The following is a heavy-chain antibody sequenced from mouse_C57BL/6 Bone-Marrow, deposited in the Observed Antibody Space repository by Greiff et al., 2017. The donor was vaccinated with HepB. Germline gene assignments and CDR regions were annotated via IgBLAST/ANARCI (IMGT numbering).Heavy chain of an antibody. CDR2: INPNNGGT. V-gene: IGHV1-26*01. J-gene: IGHJ4*01. CDR1: GYTFTDYY. D-gene: IGHD1-1*01. Sequence: EVQLRQSGPELVKPGASVKISCKASGYTFTDYYMNWVKQSHGKSLEWIGDINPNNGGTSYNQKFKGKATLTVDKSSSTAYMELRSLTSEDSAVYYCARKGLITTVVAPYYYAMDYWGQGTSVTVSS. CDR3: ARKGLITTVVAPYYYAMDY.